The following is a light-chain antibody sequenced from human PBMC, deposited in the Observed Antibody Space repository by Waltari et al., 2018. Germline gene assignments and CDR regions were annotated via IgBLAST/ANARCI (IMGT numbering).Light chain of an antibody. V-gene: IGLV1-51*01. CDR3: GAWDTTLSAYV. Sequence: QSVVTQPPSVSAAPGQTVTISCSGSSSNIGNNFVSWYQHIPGTAPQLLIYDDNKRPSGIPDRFSGSKSGTSATLGITGLQTGDEADYSCGAWDTTLSAYVFGTGTRVSVL. CDR2: DDN. J-gene: IGLJ1*01. CDR1: SSNIGNNF.